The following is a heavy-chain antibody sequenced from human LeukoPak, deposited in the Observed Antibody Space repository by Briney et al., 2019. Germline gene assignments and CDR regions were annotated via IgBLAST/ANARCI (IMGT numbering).Heavy chain of an antibody. J-gene: IGHJ4*02. CDR2: IYHSGST. CDR1: GGSISSSNW. V-gene: IGHV4-4*02. Sequence: SETLSLTCAVSGGSISSSNWWSWVRQPPGKGLEWIGEIYHSGSTNYNPSLKSRVTILEDKSKNQFSLKMSSVTAADTAVYYCARDGYSGNDGLWGQGTLVTVSS. D-gene: IGHD5-12*01. CDR3: ARDGYSGNDGL.